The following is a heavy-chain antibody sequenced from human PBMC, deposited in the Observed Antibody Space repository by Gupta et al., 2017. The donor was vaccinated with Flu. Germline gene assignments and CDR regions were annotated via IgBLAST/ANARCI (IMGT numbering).Heavy chain of an antibody. CDR1: GTTFSTAG. CDR2: IKQDGTEV. J-gene: IGHJ4*02. D-gene: IGHD2-8*01. CDR3: ATIANGHFDD. Sequence: EVQLVESGGGSVQPGGSLSTSCAVPGTTFSTAGMACVRKAPGKGLEWVGNIKQDGTEVYDVDGVKGRFTISRDNAKNSLYLKMNSVRAEDTAGYYVATIANGHFDDWGQGTLVTVSS. V-gene: IGHV3-7*01.